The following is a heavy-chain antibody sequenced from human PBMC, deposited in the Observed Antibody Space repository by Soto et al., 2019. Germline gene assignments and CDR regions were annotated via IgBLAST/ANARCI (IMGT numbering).Heavy chain of an antibody. CDR2: ISAYNGNT. CDR1: GYSFTSYG. V-gene: IGHV1-18*01. Sequence: QVQLVQSGAEVKKPGASVKVSCKASGYSFTSYGISWVRQAPGQGLEWMGWISAYNGNTSSAQKFQARVTMTTDTSTKTAYLDPRSLLSAPSAVYYCVRGTYLYDSRGYFGLDVWGSGTAVTFSS. J-gene: IGHJ6*01. CDR3: VRGTYLYDSRGYFGLDV. D-gene: IGHD3-22*01.